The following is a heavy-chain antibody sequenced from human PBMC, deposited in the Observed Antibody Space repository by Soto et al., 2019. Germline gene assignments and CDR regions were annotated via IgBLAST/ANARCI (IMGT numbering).Heavy chain of an antibody. J-gene: IGHJ4*02. V-gene: IGHV1-69*06. CDR1: GGTFSSYA. D-gene: IGHD1-7*01. CDR3: AREDRAGTTNY. CDR2: IIPIFGTA. Sequence: ASVKVSCKASGGTFSSYAISWVRQAPGQGLEWMGGIIPIFGTANYAQKFQGRVTITADKSTSTAYMELSSLRSEDTAVYYCAREDRAGTTNYGGQGTLVTVSS.